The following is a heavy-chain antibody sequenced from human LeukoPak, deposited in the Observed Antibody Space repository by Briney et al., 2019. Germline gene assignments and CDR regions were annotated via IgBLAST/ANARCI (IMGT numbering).Heavy chain of an antibody. Sequence: GGSLRLSCAASGFTASGYWMHWVRQHPARGLMWLSYITEDGSGKSYEDSVRGRFTISRDNAKNTVHLQMNSLRFDDTAVYYCASWDAPGFDYWGQGTLVTVSS. CDR1: GFTASGYW. CDR2: ITEDGSGK. J-gene: IGHJ4*02. V-gene: IGHV3-74*01. CDR3: ASWDAPGFDY. D-gene: IGHD1-26*01.